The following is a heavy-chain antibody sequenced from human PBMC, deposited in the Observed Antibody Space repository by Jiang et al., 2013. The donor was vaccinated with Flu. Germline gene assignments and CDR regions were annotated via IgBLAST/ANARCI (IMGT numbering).Heavy chain of an antibody. V-gene: IGHV1-2*04. J-gene: IGHJ4*02. D-gene: IGHD2-2*01. Sequence: SGYTFTGYYMHWVRQAPGQGLEWMGWINPNSGGTNYAQKFQGWVTMTRDTSISTAYMELSRLRSDDTAVYYCARSVDSWYQPDYWGQGTLVTVSS. CDR1: GYTFTGYY. CDR2: INPNSGGT. CDR3: ARSVDSWYQPDY.